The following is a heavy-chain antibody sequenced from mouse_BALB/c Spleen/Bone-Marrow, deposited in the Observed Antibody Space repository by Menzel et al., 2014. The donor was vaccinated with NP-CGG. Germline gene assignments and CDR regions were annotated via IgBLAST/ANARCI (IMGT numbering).Heavy chain of an antibody. Sequence: VQLQQSGAELVRPGVSVKLSCKASGYTFTSYWVHWIKQRPEQGLERIGEINPSNGGTNYNEKFKSKATLTVDKSSNTAYIQLSSLTSEDSVVYYCARSPGYWYFDVWGAGTTVTVSS. CDR3: ARSPGYWYFDV. V-gene: IGHV1S81*02. CDR2: INPSNGGT. J-gene: IGHJ1*01. CDR1: GYTFTSYW.